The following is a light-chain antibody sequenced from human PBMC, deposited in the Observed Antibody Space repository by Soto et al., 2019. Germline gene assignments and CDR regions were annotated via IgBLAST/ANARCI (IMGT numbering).Light chain of an antibody. CDR2: DVS. V-gene: IGLV2-14*01. CDR1: SSDVGGYNH. Sequence: QSVLTQPASVSGSPGQSITISCTGTSSDVGGYNHVAWYQQHPGEAPTLMIYDVSNRPSGVSNRFSGSKSGNTASLTISGLQAEDEADYYCGSYTSRSTYVFGTGNKVTVL. CDR3: GSYTSRSTYV. J-gene: IGLJ1*01.